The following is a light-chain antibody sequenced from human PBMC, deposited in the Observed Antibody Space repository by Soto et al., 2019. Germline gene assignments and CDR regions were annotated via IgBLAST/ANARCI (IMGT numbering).Light chain of an antibody. CDR1: QSVITN. CDR3: YQSYNWPRVT. CDR2: DVS. V-gene: IGKV3-11*01. J-gene: IGKJ5*01. Sequence: EIVLTQSPGTLSLSPGESATLSCRDSQSVITNLAWYQQKSGQAPRLLIYDVSNRATGIPARFSGSGSGTDFTPTITSLEPEDFAVYFCYQSYNWPRVTCGQGTRLDI.